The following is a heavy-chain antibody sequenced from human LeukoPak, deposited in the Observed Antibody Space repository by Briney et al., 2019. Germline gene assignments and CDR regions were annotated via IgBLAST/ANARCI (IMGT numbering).Heavy chain of an antibody. J-gene: IGHJ4*02. V-gene: IGHV1-18*01. CDR3: ARDPPYGSGSYSFPHFDY. CDR2: ISAYNGNT. D-gene: IGHD3-10*01. CDR1: GYTFTSYG. Sequence: ASVKVSCKASGYTFTSYGISWVRQAPGQGLEWMGWISAYNGNTNYAQKLQGRVTMTPDTSTSTAYMVLRSLRSDDTAVYYCARDPPYGSGSYSFPHFDYWGQGTLVTVSS.